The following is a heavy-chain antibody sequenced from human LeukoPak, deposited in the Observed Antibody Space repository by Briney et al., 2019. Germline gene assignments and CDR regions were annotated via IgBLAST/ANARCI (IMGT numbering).Heavy chain of an antibody. D-gene: IGHD5-12*01. CDR3: ARAYSGYDSTYDY. CDR2: IYHSGST. Sequence: PSGTLSLTCAVSGGSIKSNNWWSWVRQPPGKGLEWIGEIYHSGSTNYNPSLESRVTVSVGKSKNQFSLDLTSVTAADTAVYYCARAYSGYDSTYDYWGQGTLVTVSS. V-gene: IGHV4-4*02. J-gene: IGHJ4*02. CDR1: GGSIKSNNW.